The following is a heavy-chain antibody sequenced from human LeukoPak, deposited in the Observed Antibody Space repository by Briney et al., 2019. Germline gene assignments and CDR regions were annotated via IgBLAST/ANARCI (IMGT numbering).Heavy chain of an antibody. Sequence: ASVKVSCKSSGYTFTGYYMRWVRQAPGQGLEWMGWINPNSGGTNYAQKFQGRVTMTRDTSISTAYMELSRLGSDDTAVYYCARVRIAAPYYYYYGMDVWGQGTTVTVSS. D-gene: IGHD6-13*01. J-gene: IGHJ6*02. CDR3: ARVRIAAPYYYYYGMDV. CDR1: GYTFTGYY. V-gene: IGHV1-2*02. CDR2: INPNSGGT.